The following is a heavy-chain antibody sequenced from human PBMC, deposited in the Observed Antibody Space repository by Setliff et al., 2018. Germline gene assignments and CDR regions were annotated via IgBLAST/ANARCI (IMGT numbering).Heavy chain of an antibody. Sequence: ASVKVSCKASGYTFTGYYMHWIRQAPGQGLEWVGWINPNSGVTNYAQKFQGRVTMTRDTSISTAYMELSSLRSDDTAVFYCARVATLIRGVTVNWFDPWGQGTLVTVSS. CDR2: INPNSGVT. D-gene: IGHD3-10*01. CDR3: ARVATLIRGVTVNWFDP. J-gene: IGHJ5*02. V-gene: IGHV1-2*02. CDR1: GYTFTGYY.